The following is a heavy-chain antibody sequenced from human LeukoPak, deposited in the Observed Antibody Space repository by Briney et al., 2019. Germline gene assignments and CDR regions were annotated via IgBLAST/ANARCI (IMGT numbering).Heavy chain of an antibody. D-gene: IGHD3-22*01. J-gene: IGHJ4*02. Sequence: GGSLRLSCAASGFTFSSYSMNCVRQAPGKGLEWVSSISSSSYIYYADSVKGRFTISRDNAKNSLYLQMNSLRAEDTAVYYCARDLEANYYDSSGYPTGYWGQGTLVTVSS. V-gene: IGHV3-21*01. CDR3: ARDLEANYYDSSGYPTGY. CDR2: ISSSSYI. CDR1: GFTFSSYS.